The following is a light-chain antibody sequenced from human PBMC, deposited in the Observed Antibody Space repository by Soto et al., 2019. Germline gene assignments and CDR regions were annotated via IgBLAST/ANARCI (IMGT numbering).Light chain of an antibody. CDR2: AAS. V-gene: IGKV1-5*03. Sequence: DIQMTQAPSTLSPSVGDRGTITCRAGQNIIRWVAWYQQRTGKAPDLLIDAASTLESGVPSRFSGSGSGTAFNLTISNLQPEDFVTYYCQQYNSYGTFGQGTKVDIK. CDR1: QNIIRW. CDR3: QQYNSYGT. J-gene: IGKJ1*01.